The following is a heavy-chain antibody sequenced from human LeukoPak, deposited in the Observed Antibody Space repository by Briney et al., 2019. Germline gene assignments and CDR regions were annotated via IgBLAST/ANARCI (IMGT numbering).Heavy chain of an antibody. V-gene: IGHV1-46*01. CDR1: GYTFTSYY. J-gene: IGHJ4*02. Sequence: ASVKVSCKASGYTFTSYYMHWVQQAPGQGLEWMGIINPSGGSTSYAQKFQGRVTVTRDTSTSTVHMELSGLRSEDTAVYYCARDQEGFDYWGQGTLVTVSS. CDR3: ARDQEGFDY. CDR2: INPSGGST.